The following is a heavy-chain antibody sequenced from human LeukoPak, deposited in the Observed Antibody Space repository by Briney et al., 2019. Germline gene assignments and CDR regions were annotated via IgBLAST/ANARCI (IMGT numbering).Heavy chain of an antibody. V-gene: IGHV3-9*01. D-gene: IGHD6-19*01. J-gene: IGHJ4*02. CDR3: AKAVGLAVAGPDFDY. CDR2: ISWNSGSI. CDR1: GFTFSSYS. Sequence: GGSLRLSCAASGFTFSSYSMNWVRQAPGKGLEWVSGISWNSGSIGYADSVKGRFTISRDNAKNSLYLQMNSLRAEDTALYYCAKAVGLAVAGPDFDYWGQGTLVTVSS.